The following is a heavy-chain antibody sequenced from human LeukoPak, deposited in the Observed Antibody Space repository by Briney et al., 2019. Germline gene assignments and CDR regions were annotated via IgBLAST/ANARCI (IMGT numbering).Heavy chain of an antibody. CDR1: GFTFSRHW. V-gene: IGHV3-74*01. CDR3: AREGESYPDLDY. D-gene: IGHD3-10*01. J-gene: IGHJ4*02. CDR2: INDVGSQT. Sequence: GGSLRLSCEVSGFTFSRHWMHWVRQTPGKGLVWVSRINDVGSQTFYADSVYGRFTISRDNAKNSLYLQMNSLRAEDTAVYYCAREGESYPDLDYWGQGTLVTVSS.